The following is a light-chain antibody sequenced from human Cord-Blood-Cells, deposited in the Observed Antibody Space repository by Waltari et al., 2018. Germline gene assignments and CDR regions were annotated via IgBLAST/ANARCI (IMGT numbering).Light chain of an antibody. J-gene: IGLJ1*01. CDR3: SSYTSSSTLDV. CDR1: TSDVGGYNC. V-gene: IGLV2-14*03. Sequence: QSPLTQPASVPGSPGPPTTVPSAGTTSDVGGYNCTTWYQQHPGKAPKLMIYDVSNRPSGVSNRFSGSKSGNTASLTISGLQAEDEADYYCSSYTSSSTLDVFGTGTKVTVL. CDR2: DVS.